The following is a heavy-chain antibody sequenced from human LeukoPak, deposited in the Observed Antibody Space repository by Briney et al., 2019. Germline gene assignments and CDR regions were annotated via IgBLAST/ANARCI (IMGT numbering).Heavy chain of an antibody. V-gene: IGHV1-18*01. D-gene: IGHD3-22*01. CDR1: GYTFTIYG. CDR2: ISAYNGNT. J-gene: IGHJ4*02. CDR3: ARDEYYDSSGFYPYFDY. Sequence: ASVNVSCKASGYTFTIYGISWVRQAPGQGLEWMGWISAYNGNTNYAQKLQGRVTMTTDTSTSTAYMELRSLRSDDTAVYYCARDEYYDSSGFYPYFDYWGQGTLVTVSS.